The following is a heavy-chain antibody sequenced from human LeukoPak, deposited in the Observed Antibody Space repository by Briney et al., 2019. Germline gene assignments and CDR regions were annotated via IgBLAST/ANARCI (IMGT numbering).Heavy chain of an antibody. CDR2: IYTSGST. Sequence: SETLSLTCTVSGGSISSGSYYWSWIRQPAGKGLEWIRRIYTSGSTNYNPSLKSRVTISVDTSKNQFSLNLSSVTAADTAVYYCAREGYYYDSSGYYYAFDYWVQGTLVTVSS. CDR3: AREGYYYDSSGYYYAFDY. V-gene: IGHV4-61*02. D-gene: IGHD3-22*01. J-gene: IGHJ4*02. CDR1: GGSISSGSYY.